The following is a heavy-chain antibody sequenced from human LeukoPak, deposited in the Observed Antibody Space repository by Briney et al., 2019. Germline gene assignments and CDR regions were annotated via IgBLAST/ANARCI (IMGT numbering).Heavy chain of an antibody. D-gene: IGHD3-10*01. CDR3: ARVILKYYGSGPFDY. J-gene: IGHJ4*02. CDR2: IWYDGSNE. Sequence: GGSLRLSCAASGFTFSRYGMHWVRQAPGKGLEWVAVIWYDGSNEYYADSVKGRFTIYRDNSKNTLYLQMSSLRGEDTAVYYCARVILKYYGSGPFDYWGQGTLVTVSS. V-gene: IGHV3-33*01. CDR1: GFTFSRYG.